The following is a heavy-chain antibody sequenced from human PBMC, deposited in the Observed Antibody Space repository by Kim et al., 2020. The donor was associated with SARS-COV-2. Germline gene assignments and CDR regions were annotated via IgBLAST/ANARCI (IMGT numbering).Heavy chain of an antibody. CDR1: GGSFNNYP. D-gene: IGHD6-13*01. CDR2: IIPMFGVP. CDR3: GRIRDTSSWSIDN. V-gene: IGHV1-69*02. Sequence: SVKVSCKASGGSFNNYPIGWVRQAPGRGLEWMGRIIPMFGVPNYAQNFQGRVTITADKSTSTAFMELSGLRSEDTAFYYCGRIRDTSSWSIDNWGQGTLVTVSS. J-gene: IGHJ4*02.